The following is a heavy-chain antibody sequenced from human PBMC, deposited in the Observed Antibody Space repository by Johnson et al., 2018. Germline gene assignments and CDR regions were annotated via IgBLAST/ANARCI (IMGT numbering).Heavy chain of an antibody. CDR2: IKQDGSEK. V-gene: IGHV3-7*01. CDR1: GFTFSSYW. Sequence: VQLVESGGDLVQPGGSLILSCAASGFTFSSYWMSWVRQAPGEGLEWVANIKQDGSEKYYVDSVKGRFTISRDNAKNSLYLQMNSLKAEDTAVYYCARDQRSSSWYNDWFDPWGQGTLVTVSS. D-gene: IGHD6-13*01. J-gene: IGHJ5*02. CDR3: ARDQRSSSWYNDWFDP.